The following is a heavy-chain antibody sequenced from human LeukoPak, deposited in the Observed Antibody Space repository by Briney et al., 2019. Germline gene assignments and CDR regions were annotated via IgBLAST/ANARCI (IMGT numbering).Heavy chain of an antibody. CDR2: IYYSGST. Sequence: SSETLSLTCTVSGGSISSGDFSWSWIRQPPGKGLEWIGYIYYSGSTYSNPSLKSRLTISVDTSKNQFSLKLTSVTAADTAVDYCARGEYFYGSGNYYRFDYWGQGTLVTVSS. V-gene: IGHV4-30-4*01. D-gene: IGHD3-10*01. J-gene: IGHJ4*02. CDR1: GGSISSGDFS. CDR3: ARGEYFYGSGNYYRFDY.